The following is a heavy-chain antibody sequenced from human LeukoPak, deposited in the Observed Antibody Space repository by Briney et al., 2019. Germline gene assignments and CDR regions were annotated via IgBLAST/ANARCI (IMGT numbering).Heavy chain of an antibody. CDR1: GFTLSDYY. CDR2: ITGDGAGT. V-gene: IGHV3-23*01. Sequence: PGGSLRLSCAASGFTLSDYYMSWIRQAPGRGLEWVSSITGDGAGTFYTDSVKGRFTISRDNSKNTLFLQMNSLRAEDTAIYYCAKDRPNYYDSSGHYYRRNGDYWGQGTLVTVSS. CDR3: AKDRPNYYDSSGHYYRRNGDY. J-gene: IGHJ4*02. D-gene: IGHD3-22*01.